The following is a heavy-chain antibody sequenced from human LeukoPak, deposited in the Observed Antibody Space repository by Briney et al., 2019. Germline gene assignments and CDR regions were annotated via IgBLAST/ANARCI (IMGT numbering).Heavy chain of an antibody. Sequence: GGSLRLSCAAPRFTFSGSWMTWVRQAPGKGPEWVANINQDGGVKGYLDPVQGRFTISRDNAKNSLYLQMNSLRAEDTAIYFCARDRAYTTFDYWGQGTLVTVSS. CDR3: ARDRAYTTFDY. J-gene: IGHJ4*02. CDR1: RFTFSGSW. V-gene: IGHV3-7*01. CDR2: INQDGGVK. D-gene: IGHD2-2*02.